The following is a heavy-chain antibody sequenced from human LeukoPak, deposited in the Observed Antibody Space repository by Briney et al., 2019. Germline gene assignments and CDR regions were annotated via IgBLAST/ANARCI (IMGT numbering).Heavy chain of an antibody. J-gene: IGHJ4*02. D-gene: IGHD2/OR15-2a*01. Sequence: SETLSLTCTVSGGSISSHYWSWIRQPPGKGLEWIGYIYYSGSTYYNPSLKSRVTISVDTSKNQFSLKLSSVTAADTAVYYCARAPNLLLAFDYWGQGTLVTVSS. CDR3: ARAPNLLLAFDY. CDR1: GGSISSHY. V-gene: IGHV4-59*11. CDR2: IYYSGST.